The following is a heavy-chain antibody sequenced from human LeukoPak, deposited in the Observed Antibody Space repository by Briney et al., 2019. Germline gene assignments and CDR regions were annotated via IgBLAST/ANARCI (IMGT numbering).Heavy chain of an antibody. CDR2: IYHSGST. CDR3: ARELRPLRFDY. J-gene: IGHJ4*02. Sequence: KPSETLSLTCAVSGGSISSGGYSWSWIRQPPGKGLEWIGYIYHSGSTYYNPSLKSRVTISVDTSKNQFSLKLSSVTAADTAVYYCARELRPLRFDYWGQGTLVTVSS. V-gene: IGHV4-30-2*05. CDR1: GGSISSGGYS. D-gene: IGHD3-16*01.